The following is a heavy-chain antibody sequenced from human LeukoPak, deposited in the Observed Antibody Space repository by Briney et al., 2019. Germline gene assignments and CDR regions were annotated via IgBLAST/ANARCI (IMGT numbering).Heavy chain of an antibody. D-gene: IGHD5-18*01. Sequence: PGGSLRLSCAASGFTVSSNYMSWVRQAPGKGLEWVSVIYSGGSTYYADSVKGRFTISRDDSKIALYLQMTSLRTEDTALYYCARDFSTKYSQDYWGQGTLVTVSS. CDR3: ARDFSTKYSQDY. J-gene: IGHJ4*02. CDR2: IYSGGST. V-gene: IGHV3-66*01. CDR1: GFTVSSNY.